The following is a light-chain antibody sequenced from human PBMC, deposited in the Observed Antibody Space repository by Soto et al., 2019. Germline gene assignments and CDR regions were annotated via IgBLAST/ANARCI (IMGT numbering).Light chain of an antibody. Sequence: QSALTQPPSASGSPGQSVTLSCTGTSSDVGGYNYVSWYQQHPGKAPKLMIYEVSKRPSGVPDRFSGSKSGNTASLTVSGLLAEYEADYSCSSYAGSNKTPWVFGGGTKLTVL. CDR2: EVS. CDR3: SSYAGSNKTPWV. J-gene: IGLJ3*02. V-gene: IGLV2-8*01. CDR1: SSDVGGYNY.